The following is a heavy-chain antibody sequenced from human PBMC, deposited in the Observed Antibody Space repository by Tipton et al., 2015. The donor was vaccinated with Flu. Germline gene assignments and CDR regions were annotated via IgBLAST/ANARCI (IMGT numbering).Heavy chain of an antibody. CDR1: GFTFSSYS. CDR3: ARILGSSWKERWFDP. V-gene: IGHV3-21*01. J-gene: IGHJ5*02. CDR2: ISSSSSYI. D-gene: IGHD6-13*01. Sequence: SLRLSCAASGFTFSSYSMNWVRQAPGKGLEWVSSISSSSSYIYYADSVKGRFTISRDNAKNSLYLQMNSLRAEDTAVYYCARILGSSWKERWFDPWGQGTLVAVSS.